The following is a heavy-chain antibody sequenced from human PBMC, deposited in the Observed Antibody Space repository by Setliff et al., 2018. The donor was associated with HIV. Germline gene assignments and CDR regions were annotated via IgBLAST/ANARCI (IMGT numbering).Heavy chain of an antibody. CDR1: GYSISTAYY. D-gene: IGHD3-3*01. Sequence: SETLSLTCAVSGYSISTAYYWGWIRQPPGKGLEWIESVYHSGTTYYNPSLKSRVTISVDMSNNQFSLKVTSVTAADTAVYYCMRGRSITIFGVAYFDFWGQGTQVTVSS. J-gene: IGHJ4*02. V-gene: IGHV4-38-2*01. CDR3: MRGRSITIFGVAYFDF. CDR2: VYHSGTT.